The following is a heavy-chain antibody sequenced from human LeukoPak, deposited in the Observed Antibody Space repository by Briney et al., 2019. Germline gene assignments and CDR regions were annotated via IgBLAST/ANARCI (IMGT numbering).Heavy chain of an antibody. CDR3: ARASDSSGWTRPDAFDM. D-gene: IGHD6-19*01. V-gene: IGHV3-30*04. CDR1: GFTFNKYA. J-gene: IGHJ3*02. CDR2: ISPDGRNK. Sequence: GGSLRLSCVASGFTFNKYALHWVRQAPGKGLEWVAIISPDGRNKASADSVKGRFSISRDNLKNTVSLQIDNVRVEETATYYCARASDSSGWTRPDAFDMWGPGTKVAVSS.